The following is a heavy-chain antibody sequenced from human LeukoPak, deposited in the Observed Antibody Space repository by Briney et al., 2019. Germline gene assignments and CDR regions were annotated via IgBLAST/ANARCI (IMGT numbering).Heavy chain of an antibody. Sequence: PSETLSLTCAVYGGSFSGYYWSWIRQPPGKGLEWIGEINHSGSTNYNPSLKSRVTISVDTSKNQFSLKLSSVTAADTAVYYCARGILKGTMVRGVRHYYYYMDVWGKGTTVTVSS. V-gene: IGHV4-34*01. J-gene: IGHJ6*03. CDR2: INHSGST. CDR3: ARGILKGTMVRGVRHYYYYMDV. D-gene: IGHD3-10*01. CDR1: GGSFSGYY.